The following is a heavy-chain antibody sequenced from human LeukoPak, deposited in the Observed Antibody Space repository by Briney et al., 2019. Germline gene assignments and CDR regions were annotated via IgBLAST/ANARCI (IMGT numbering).Heavy chain of an antibody. D-gene: IGHD6-19*01. J-gene: IGHJ4*02. CDR3: ARGRRAVAGNHKGSEHDY. CDR1: GYTFTSYD. CDR2: MNPNSGNT. V-gene: IGHV1-8*01. Sequence: ASVKVSCKASGYTFTSYDINWVRQATGQGLEWMGWMNPNSGNTGYAQKFQGRVTMTRNTSISTAFMELSSLRSEDTAVYYCARGRRAVAGNHKGSEHDYWGQGTLVTVSS.